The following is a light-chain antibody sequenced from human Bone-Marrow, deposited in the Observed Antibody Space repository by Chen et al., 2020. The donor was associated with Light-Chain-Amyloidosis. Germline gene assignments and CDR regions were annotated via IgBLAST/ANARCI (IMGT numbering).Light chain of an antibody. CDR1: QSLLYTSNNKNY. CDR2: WAS. Sequence: DIVMTQSPDSLAVSLGERATINCKSSQSLLYTSNNKNYLTWYQQKPGQPPKLLIHWASTRESGVPDRCSGSGSETDFTLTISSLQAEDVAVYYCQQYYSSPRWTFGQGTRVEI. V-gene: IGKV4-1*01. CDR3: QQYYSSPRWT. J-gene: IGKJ1*01.